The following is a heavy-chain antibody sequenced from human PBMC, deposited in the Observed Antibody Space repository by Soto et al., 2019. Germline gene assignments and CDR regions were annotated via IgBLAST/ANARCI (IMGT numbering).Heavy chain of an antibody. CDR3: AKEWSDARTREKRGRVDY. D-gene: IGHD2-8*01. CDR2: IRASGTST. V-gene: IGHV3-23*01. CDR1: GFTFSSYA. Sequence: GGSLRLSCAASGFTFSSYAMAWVRQAPGKGLEWVSTIRASGTSTYYADSVEGRFSISRDNSKNTLYLQMNSLRAEDTAVYYCAKEWSDARTREKRGRVDYWGQGA. J-gene: IGHJ4*02.